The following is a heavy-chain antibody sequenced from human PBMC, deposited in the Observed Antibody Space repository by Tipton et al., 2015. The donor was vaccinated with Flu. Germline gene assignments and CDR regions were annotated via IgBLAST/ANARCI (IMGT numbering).Heavy chain of an antibody. CDR2: IYYSGST. J-gene: IGHJ6*02. CDR1: GGSISSYY. Sequence: LRLSCTVSGGSISSYYWSWIRQPPGKGLEWIGYIYYSGSTNYNPSLKSRVTISVDTSKNQFSLKLSSVTAADTAVYYCARGISSSWYYYYYGMDVWGQGTTVTVSS. D-gene: IGHD6-13*01. V-gene: IGHV4-59*01. CDR3: ARGISSSWYYYYYGMDV.